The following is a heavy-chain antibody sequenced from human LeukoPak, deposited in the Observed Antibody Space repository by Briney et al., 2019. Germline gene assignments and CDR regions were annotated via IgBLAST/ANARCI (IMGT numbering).Heavy chain of an antibody. J-gene: IGHJ3*02. CDR2: ISGSGGST. Sequence: GGSLRLSCAASGFTFSSYAMSWVRQAPGKGLEWVSAISGSGGSTYYADSVKGRFTISRDNSKNTLYLQMNSLRAEDTAVYYCAKDRVVVAAALPDAFDIWGQGTMVTVSS. D-gene: IGHD2-15*01. CDR3: AKDRVVVAAALPDAFDI. CDR1: GFTFSSYA. V-gene: IGHV3-23*01.